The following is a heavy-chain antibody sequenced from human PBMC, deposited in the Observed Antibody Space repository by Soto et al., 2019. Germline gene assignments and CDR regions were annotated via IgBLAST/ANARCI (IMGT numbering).Heavy chain of an antibody. D-gene: IGHD2-15*01. V-gene: IGHV3-7*03. J-gene: IGHJ4*02. CDR1: GFTFSSYW. Sequence: LKLSCAASGFTFSSYWMTWVRQAPGKGLEWVASIKHDGIYKFYVDSLKGRFTISRDNSKNTLYLQMNSLRAEDTAVYYCATDRPCSQDCAWGQGTPVTVSS. CDR2: IKHDGIYK. CDR3: ATDRPCSQDCA.